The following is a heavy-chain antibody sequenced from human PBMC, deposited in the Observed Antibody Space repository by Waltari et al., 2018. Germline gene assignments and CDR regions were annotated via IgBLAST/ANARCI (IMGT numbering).Heavy chain of an antibody. D-gene: IGHD4-17*01. V-gene: IGHV4-39*02. Sequence: QLQLQESGPGLVKPSETLSLTCTVSGGSISSSSYYWGWIRQPPGKGLEWIESIYYSGSTYYNPSLKSRVTISVDTSKNQFSLKLSSVTAADTAVYYCARDGAHGDYGNDFDYWGQGTLVTVSS. J-gene: IGHJ4*02. CDR3: ARDGAHGDYGNDFDY. CDR2: IYYSGST. CDR1: GGSISSSSYY.